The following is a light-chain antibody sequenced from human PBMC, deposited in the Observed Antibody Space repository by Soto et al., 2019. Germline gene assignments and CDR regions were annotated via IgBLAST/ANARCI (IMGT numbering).Light chain of an antibody. Sequence: EILMTQSPVTLSVSPGERATLSCRASQSVSSNLVWYQHKPGQAPRLLIYGASTRASGIPARFSGSGSGTEFTLTISRLQAEDFALYSCQQYNDWPLTFGQGTKVEIK. CDR1: QSVSSN. V-gene: IGKV3-15*01. CDR3: QQYNDWPLT. J-gene: IGKJ1*01. CDR2: GAS.